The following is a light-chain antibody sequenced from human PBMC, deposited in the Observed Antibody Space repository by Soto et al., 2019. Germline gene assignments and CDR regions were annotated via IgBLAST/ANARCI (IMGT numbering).Light chain of an antibody. J-gene: IGKJ4*01. CDR2: DTS. CDR1: QSLGYN. CDR3: QQRRDWPFT. V-gene: IGKV3-11*01. Sequence: EIVLTQSPATLSLSPGERATRSCRASQSLGYNLAWFQQKHGQAPRLLIYDTSNRASGIPARFSGSGSGTDFTLTISSLDPEDFAVYYCQQRRDWPFTFGGGTKVEIK.